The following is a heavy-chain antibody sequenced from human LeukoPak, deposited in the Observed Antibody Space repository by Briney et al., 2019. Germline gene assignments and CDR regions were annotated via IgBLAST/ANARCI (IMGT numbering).Heavy chain of an antibody. V-gene: IGHV1-2*04. CDR2: INPNSGGT. CDR3: ARVPIIRYDYVWGSYRNGEYYFDY. CDR1: GYTFAGYY. D-gene: IGHD3-16*02. J-gene: IGHJ4*02. Sequence: GASVKVSCKASGYTFAGYYMHWVRQAPGQGLEWMGWINPNSGGTNYAQKFQGWVTMTRDTSISTAYMELSSLRSEDTAVYYCARVPIIRYDYVWGSYRNGEYYFDYWGQGTLVTVSS.